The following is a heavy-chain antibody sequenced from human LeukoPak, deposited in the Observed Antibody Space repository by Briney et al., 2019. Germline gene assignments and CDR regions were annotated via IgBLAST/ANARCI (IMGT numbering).Heavy chain of an antibody. CDR2: IKQDGSEK. CDR1: GFTFSDYY. CDR3: ARVDGYNYYYYYMDV. D-gene: IGHD5-24*01. J-gene: IGHJ6*03. Sequence: PGGSLRLSCAASGFTFSDYYMSWIRQAPGKGLEWVANIKQDGSEKYYVDSVKGRFTISRDNAKNSLYLQMNSLRAEDTAVYYCARVDGYNYYYYYMDVWGKGTTVTNSS. V-gene: IGHV3-7*01.